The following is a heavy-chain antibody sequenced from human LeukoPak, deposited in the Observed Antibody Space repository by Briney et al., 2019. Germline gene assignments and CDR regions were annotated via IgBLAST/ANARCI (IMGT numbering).Heavy chain of an antibody. CDR1: GGSISSYY. CDR2: IYYSGST. V-gene: IGHV4-59*01. J-gene: IGHJ4*02. CDR3: ASTYDSSGSYFDY. D-gene: IGHD3-22*01. Sequence: PSETLSLTCTVSGGSISSYYWSWIRQPPGKGREWIGYIYYSGSTNYNPSLKSRVTISVDTSKNQFSLKLSSVTAADTAVYYCASTYDSSGSYFDYWGQGTLVTVSS.